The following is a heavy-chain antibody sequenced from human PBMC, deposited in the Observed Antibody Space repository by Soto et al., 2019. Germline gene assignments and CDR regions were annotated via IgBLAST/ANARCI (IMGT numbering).Heavy chain of an antibody. V-gene: IGHV3-7*01. CDR2: IKQDGSEK. D-gene: IGHD3-9*01. CDR1: GFTFSSYW. J-gene: IGHJ4*02. CDR3: ARLVIPDY. Sequence: GGSLRLSCAAPGFTFSSYWMSWVRQAPGKGLEWVANIKQDGSEKYYVDSVKGRFTISRDNAKNSLYLQMNSLRAEDTAVYYCARLVIPDYWGQGTLGTVSS.